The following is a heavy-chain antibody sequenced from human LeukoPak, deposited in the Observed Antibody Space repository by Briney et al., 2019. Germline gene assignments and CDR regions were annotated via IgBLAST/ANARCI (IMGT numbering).Heavy chain of an antibody. Sequence: GGSLRLSCAASGFTLSSYWMNWVRQAPGKGLEGVARIKQDGSEKYYVDSVKGRFTISRDNAKNSLYLQMNSLRVEDTAVYYCVRVSGATGGNFDYWGQGTLVTVSS. CDR2: IKQDGSEK. CDR3: VRVSGATGGNFDY. J-gene: IGHJ4*02. D-gene: IGHD1-1*01. V-gene: IGHV3-7*01. CDR1: GFTLSSYW.